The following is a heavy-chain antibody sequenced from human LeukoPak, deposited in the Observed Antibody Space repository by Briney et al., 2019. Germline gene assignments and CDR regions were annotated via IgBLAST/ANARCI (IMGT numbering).Heavy chain of an antibody. CDR2: IYYSGST. D-gene: IGHD3-22*01. CDR1: GGSLSSGGYY. V-gene: IGHV4-31*03. J-gene: IGHJ4*02. CDR3: ARANYYDSSGYPSEGYFDY. Sequence: PSETLSLTCTVSGGSLSSGGYYWSWIRQHPGTGLEWIGYIYYSGSTYYNPSLKSRVTISVDTSKNQFSLKLSSVTAADTAVYYCARANYYDSSGYPSEGYFDYWGQGTLVTVSS.